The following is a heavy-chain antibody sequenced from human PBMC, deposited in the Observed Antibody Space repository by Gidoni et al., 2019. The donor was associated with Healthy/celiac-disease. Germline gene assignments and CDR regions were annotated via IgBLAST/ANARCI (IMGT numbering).Heavy chain of an antibody. J-gene: IGHJ3*02. V-gene: IGHV3-23*01. Sequence: EVQLLESGGGLVQPGESLRLSCADSGFTLSSYAMSWVRQAPGKGLEWVPAISGCGGSTYYADSVKGRFTIARDNSKNTLYLQMNSLRAEDTAVYYCAKAADYYDFWSGYFMTSDAFDIWGQGTMVTVSS. CDR1: GFTLSSYA. CDR3: AKAADYYDFWSGYFMTSDAFDI. CDR2: ISGCGGST. D-gene: IGHD3-3*01.